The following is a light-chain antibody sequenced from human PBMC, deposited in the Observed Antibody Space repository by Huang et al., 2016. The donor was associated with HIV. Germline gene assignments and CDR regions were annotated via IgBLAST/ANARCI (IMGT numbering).Light chain of an antibody. J-gene: IGKJ1*01. Sequence: DVLLTQSPLSLPVTLGQPAFITCKSNQSLVYGDGNIYLNWFNQRPGHSPSRLIYNLSNRDSGVPDRFSSGGSGTDCTLWISEVEAEDVGDYYCMQASHGAATFGQGTRVDIK. CDR3: MQASHGAAT. CDR2: NLS. CDR1: QSLVYGDGNIY. V-gene: IGKV2-30*01.